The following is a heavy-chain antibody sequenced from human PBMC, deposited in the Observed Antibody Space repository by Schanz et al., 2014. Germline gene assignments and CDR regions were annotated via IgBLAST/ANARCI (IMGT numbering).Heavy chain of an antibody. D-gene: IGHD5-12*01. CDR1: GFTFSSYA. V-gene: IGHV3-23*03. CDR3: ARDEGKDGYNLAFDV. J-gene: IGHJ3*01. Sequence: EVQLLESGGGLVQPGGSLRLSCAASGFTFSSYAMSWVRQAPGKGLEWVSILYIRSTYYADSVKGRFTISRDNSKNMVFLQMNSLRVEDTAIYYCARDEGKDGYNLAFDVWGQGTLVTVSS. CDR2: LYIRST.